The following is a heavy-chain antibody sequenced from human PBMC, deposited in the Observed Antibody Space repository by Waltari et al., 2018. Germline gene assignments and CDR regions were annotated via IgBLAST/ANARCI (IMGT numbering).Heavy chain of an antibody. CDR2: IYPGGST. CDR3: ARDRLGIRGDAFDI. CDR1: GGSISSYY. J-gene: IGHJ3*02. D-gene: IGHD7-27*01. V-gene: IGHV4-4*07. Sequence: QVQLQESGPGLVKPSETLSLTCTVSGGSISSYYWSWIRQPAGKGLEWIGRIYPGGSTNYIPSLKSRFSMSVDTSKNQFSRNLSSVTAADTAVYYCARDRLGIRGDAFDIWGQGTMVTVSS.